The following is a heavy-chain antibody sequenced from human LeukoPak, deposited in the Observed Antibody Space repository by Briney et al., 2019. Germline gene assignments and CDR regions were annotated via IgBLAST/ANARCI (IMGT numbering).Heavy chain of an antibody. CDR1: GFTFEDYA. Sequence: GGSLRLSCAASGFTFEDYAMHWVRQAPGKGLEGVSGISWNSGKIGYADFVKGRFTISKDYGKNSLYLQMNSLRAEDTALYYCAKESGSGSYSAFDIWGQGTMVTVSS. J-gene: IGHJ3*02. CDR2: ISWNSGKI. CDR3: AKESGSGSYSAFDI. V-gene: IGHV3-9*01. D-gene: IGHD3-10*01.